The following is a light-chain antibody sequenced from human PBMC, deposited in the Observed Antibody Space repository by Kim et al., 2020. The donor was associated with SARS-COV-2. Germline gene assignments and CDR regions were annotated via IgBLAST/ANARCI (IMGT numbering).Light chain of an antibody. Sequence: DIQMTQSPSSLSAYVGDRVTITCRANQSINNNLNWYQQKPGKPPNLLIYATSNLQSGVPSTFSGSGSGTDFTLTLTSLQPEDFATYFCQQSYSAPWTFGQGTKVDIK. CDR3: QQSYSAPWT. V-gene: IGKV1-39*01. CDR1: QSINNN. CDR2: ATS. J-gene: IGKJ1*01.